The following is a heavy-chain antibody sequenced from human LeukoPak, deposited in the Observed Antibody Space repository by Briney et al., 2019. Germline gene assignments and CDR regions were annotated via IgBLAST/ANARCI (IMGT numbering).Heavy chain of an antibody. D-gene: IGHD3-3*01. CDR3: ARDSGDYDFWSGYLSPGWFDP. J-gene: IGHJ5*02. CDR2: IKQDGSEK. Sequence: PGGSLRLSCAASGFTFSSYWMSWVRQAPGKGLEWVANIKQDGSEKYYVDSVKGRFTISRDNAKNSLYLQMNSLRAEDTAVYYCARDSGDYDFWSGYLSPGWFDPWGQGTLVTVSS. V-gene: IGHV3-7*01. CDR1: GFTFSSYW.